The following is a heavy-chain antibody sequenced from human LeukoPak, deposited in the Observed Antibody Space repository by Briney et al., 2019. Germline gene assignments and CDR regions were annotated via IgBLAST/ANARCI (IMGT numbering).Heavy chain of an antibody. Sequence: SETLSLTCAVYGGSFSGYYWSWIRQPPGKGLEWIGEINHSGSTNYNPSLKSRVTISVDTSKNQYSLKLSSGAAADTAVYYCAGGSHIVVVTAGLGYWGQGTLVTVSS. D-gene: IGHD2-21*02. J-gene: IGHJ4*02. CDR3: AGGSHIVVVTAGLGY. CDR2: INHSGST. V-gene: IGHV4-34*01. CDR1: GGSFSGYY.